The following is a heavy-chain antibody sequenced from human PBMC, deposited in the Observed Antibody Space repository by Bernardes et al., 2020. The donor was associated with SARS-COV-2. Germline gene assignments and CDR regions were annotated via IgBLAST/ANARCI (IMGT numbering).Heavy chain of an antibody. CDR2: ISAYNGNT. CDR3: ARDFWRQIVLIVYEGYYGMDV. V-gene: IGHV1-18*01. CDR1: GYTFTSYG. D-gene: IGHD2-8*01. J-gene: IGHJ6*02. Sequence: ASVKVSCKASGYTFTSYGISWVRQAPGQGLEWMGWISAYNGNTNYAQKLQGRVTMTTDTSTSTAYMELRSLRSDDTAVYYCARDFWRQIVLIVYEGYYGMDVWGQGPTVTVSS.